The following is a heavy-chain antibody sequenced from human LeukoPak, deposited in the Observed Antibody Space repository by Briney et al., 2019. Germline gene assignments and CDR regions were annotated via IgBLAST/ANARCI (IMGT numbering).Heavy chain of an antibody. Sequence: NPSETLSLTCTVSGGSINNYYWSWIRQPPGKGLEWIGYIYYSGSTNYDPSLKSRVTMSVDTSKNQFSLKLSSVTAADTAVYYCAREGSRNWFDPWGQGTLVTVSS. CDR3: AREGSRNWFDP. D-gene: IGHD2-15*01. J-gene: IGHJ5*02. CDR2: IYYSGST. CDR1: GGSINNYY. V-gene: IGHV4-59*12.